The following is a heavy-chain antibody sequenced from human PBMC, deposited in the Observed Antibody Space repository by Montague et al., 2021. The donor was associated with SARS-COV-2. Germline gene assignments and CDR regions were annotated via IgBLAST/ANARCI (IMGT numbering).Heavy chain of an antibody. CDR1: GGSISSGGYY. J-gene: IGHJ3*02. Sequence: TLSLTCTVSGGSISSGGYYWSWIRQHPGKGLEWIGYTYHTGSTHYNPSLKSRVTISKETSKNHFSLNLSSVTAADSAVYYCARDSGYYDSSGYSYDAFDTWGPWKKGT. CDR2: TYHTGST. D-gene: IGHD3-22*01. CDR3: ARDSGYYDSSGYSYDAFDT. V-gene: IGHV4-31*03.